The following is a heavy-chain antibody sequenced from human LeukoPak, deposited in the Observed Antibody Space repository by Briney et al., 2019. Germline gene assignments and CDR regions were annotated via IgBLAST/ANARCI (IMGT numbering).Heavy chain of an antibody. D-gene: IGHD6-19*01. V-gene: IGHV4-4*08. CDR3: ATSLAVAGTRGWFDH. J-gene: IGHJ5*02. CDR1: GDSMSRFS. CDR2: IYTSGTT. Sequence: PSETLSLTCTFSGDSMSRFSWHWIRQPPGMGLEWIGHIYTSGTTNSNRSLKSRVTMSIDTSKNHVSLKLNSVTAADTAVYYCATSLAVAGTRGWFDHWGQGTLIAVSS.